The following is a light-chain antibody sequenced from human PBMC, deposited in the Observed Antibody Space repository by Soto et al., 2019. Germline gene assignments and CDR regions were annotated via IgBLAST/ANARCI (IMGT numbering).Light chain of an antibody. CDR1: SSDVGVYNY. V-gene: IGLV2-11*01. Sequence: ALTQPRSVSGSPGQSVTISCTGTSSDVGVYNYVSWYQQYPGKAPKIMIYDVSKRPSGVPDRFSGSKSDNTASLTISGLQAEDEADYYCCSYAGSYTFVFGIGTKVTAL. J-gene: IGLJ1*01. CDR3: CSYAGSYTFV. CDR2: DVS.